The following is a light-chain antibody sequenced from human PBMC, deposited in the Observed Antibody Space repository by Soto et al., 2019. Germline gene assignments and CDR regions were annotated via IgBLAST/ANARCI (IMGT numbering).Light chain of an antibody. CDR1: QSVSSN. J-gene: IGKJ1*01. V-gene: IGKV3-15*01. CDR2: GAS. CDR3: QHYAKWPRT. Sequence: EIVMTQSPATLSVSPGERATLSCRASQSVSSNLAWYQQNPGQAPRLLIYGASTMATGIPARFSGSGSGTEFTLSISSLQSGNFAVYYCQHYAKWPRTFSKGNTVSI.